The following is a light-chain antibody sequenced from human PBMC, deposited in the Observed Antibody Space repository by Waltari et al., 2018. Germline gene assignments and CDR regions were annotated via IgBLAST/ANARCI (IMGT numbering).Light chain of an antibody. CDR2: GAS. V-gene: IGKV3-15*01. CDR3: QQYNNWPWT. J-gene: IGKJ1*01. CDR1: QSVSSN. Sequence: EIVMTQSPATLSVSPGERATLSCRASQSVSSNLAWYQQKPGQAPRLLTYGASTRDNGIPARFSGSGSGTEFTLTISSMQSEDFAVYYCQQYNNWPWTFGQGTKVEIK.